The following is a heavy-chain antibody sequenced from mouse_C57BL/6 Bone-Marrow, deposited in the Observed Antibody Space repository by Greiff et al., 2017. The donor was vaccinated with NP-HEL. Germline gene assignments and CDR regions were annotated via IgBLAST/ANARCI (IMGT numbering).Heavy chain of an antibody. J-gene: IGHJ2*01. CDR2: IYPGDGDT. Sequence: VQLVESGAELVKPGASVKISCKASGYAFSSYWMNWVKQRPGKGLEWIGQIYPGDGDTNYNGKFKGKATLTAAKSSSTAYMQLSSLTSEDSAVYFCARRGVCYYFDYWGQGTTLTVSS. CDR1: GYAFSSYW. V-gene: IGHV1-80*01. CDR3: ARRGVCYYFDY. D-gene: IGHD2-10*02.